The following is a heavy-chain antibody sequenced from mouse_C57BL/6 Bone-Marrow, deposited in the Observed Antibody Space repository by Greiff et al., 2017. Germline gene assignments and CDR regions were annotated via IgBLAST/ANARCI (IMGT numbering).Heavy chain of an antibody. CDR3: ARRESNYGFYYAMDY. D-gene: IGHD2-5*01. CDR2: IHPNSGST. CDR1: GYTFTSYW. Sequence: QVQLQQPGAELVKPGASVKLSCKASGYTFTSYWMHWVKQRPGQGLEWIGMIHPNSGSTNYNEKFKSKATLTVDKSSSTAYMQLSSLTSEDSSVYYCARRESNYGFYYAMDYWGQGTSVTVSS. J-gene: IGHJ4*01. V-gene: IGHV1-64*01.